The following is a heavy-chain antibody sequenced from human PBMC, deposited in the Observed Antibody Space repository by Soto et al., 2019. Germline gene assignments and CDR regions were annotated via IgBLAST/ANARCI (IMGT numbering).Heavy chain of an antibody. J-gene: IGHJ5*02. CDR3: ARGRGSYSSGWYWFDP. CDR1: GGTIRSPDW. V-gene: IGHV4-4*02. D-gene: IGHD6-19*01. Sequence: PSETLSLTCGVSGGTIRSPDWWTWVRQPPGKGLEWIGKIFQSGSTNYTPSLESRVTISVDKSKNQFSLTLTSVTAADTAVYFCARGRGSYSSGWYWFDPWGQGILVTVSS. CDR2: IFQSGST.